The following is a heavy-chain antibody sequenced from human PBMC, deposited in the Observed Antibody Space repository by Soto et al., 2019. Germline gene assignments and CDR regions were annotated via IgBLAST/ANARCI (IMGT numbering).Heavy chain of an antibody. D-gene: IGHD6-6*01. Sequence: QVQLVQSGAEVKKPGSSVKVSCKASGGTFSSYAISWVRQAPGQGLEWMGGIIPIFGTANYAQKFQGRVTIXXDXSXXTAYMELSSLRSEDTAVYYCARDLRGIAARPTFDPWGQGTLVTVSS. J-gene: IGHJ5*02. CDR3: ARDLRGIAARPTFDP. V-gene: IGHV1-69*12. CDR1: GGTFSSYA. CDR2: IIPIFGTA.